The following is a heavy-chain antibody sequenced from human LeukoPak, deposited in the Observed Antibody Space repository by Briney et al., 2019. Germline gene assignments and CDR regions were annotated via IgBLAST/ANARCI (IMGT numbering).Heavy chain of an antibody. CDR2: IYTSGST. Sequence: SETLSLTCTVSGDSISSGSYYWSWIRQPAGKGLEWIGRIYTSGSTNYNPSLKSRVSISVDTSKNQFSLKLSSVTAADTAVYYCARAGRSGNYGYYFDYWGQGTLVTISS. D-gene: IGHD1-26*01. CDR1: GDSISSGSYY. J-gene: IGHJ4*02. V-gene: IGHV4-61*02. CDR3: ARAGRSGNYGYYFDY.